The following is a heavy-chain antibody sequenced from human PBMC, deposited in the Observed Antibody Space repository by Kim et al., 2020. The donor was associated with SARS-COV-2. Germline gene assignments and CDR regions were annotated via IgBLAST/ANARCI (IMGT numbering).Heavy chain of an antibody. D-gene: IGHD2-2*01. CDR3: AKGLGYCSSTSCYHWYFDL. Sequence: GGSLRLSCAASGFTFSSYAMSWVRQAPGKGLEWVSAISGSGGSTYYADSVKGRFTISRDNSKNTLYLQMNSLRAEDTAVYYCAKGLGYCSSTSCYHWYFDLWGRGTLVTVSS. V-gene: IGHV3-23*01. J-gene: IGHJ2*01. CDR1: GFTFSSYA. CDR2: ISGSGGST.